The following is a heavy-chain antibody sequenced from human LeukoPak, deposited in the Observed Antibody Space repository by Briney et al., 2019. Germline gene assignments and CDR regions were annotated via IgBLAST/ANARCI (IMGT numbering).Heavy chain of an antibody. CDR2: ISYDGSNK. CDR3: AKDSGGGYRSDAFDI. V-gene: IGHV3-30*18. J-gene: IGHJ3*02. D-gene: IGHD3-16*02. CDR1: GFTFSSYG. Sequence: PGGSLRLSCAASGFTFSSYGMHWVRQAPGKGLGWVAVISYDGSNKYYADSVKGRFTISRDNSKNTLYLQMNSLRAEDTAVYYCAKDSGGGYRSDAFDIWGQGTMVTVSS.